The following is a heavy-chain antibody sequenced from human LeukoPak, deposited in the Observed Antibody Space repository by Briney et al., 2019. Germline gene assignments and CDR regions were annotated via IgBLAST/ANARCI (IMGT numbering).Heavy chain of an antibody. CDR1: GFTFSSYS. V-gene: IGHV3-48*04. D-gene: IGHD3-3*01. Sequence: GGSLRLSCAASGFTFSSYSMNWVRQAPGKGLERVSYISSSSSTIYYADSVKGRFTISRDNAKNSLYLQMNSLRAEDTAVYYCARDRQDTIFGVVSPWFDPWGQGTLVTVSS. CDR3: ARDRQDTIFGVVSPWFDP. J-gene: IGHJ5*02. CDR2: ISSSSSTI.